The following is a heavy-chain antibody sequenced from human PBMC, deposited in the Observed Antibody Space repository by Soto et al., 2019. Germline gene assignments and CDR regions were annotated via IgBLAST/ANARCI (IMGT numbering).Heavy chain of an antibody. Sequence: PSETLSLTCTVSGGSVTRTSFYWSWIRQPPGKGLEWIGYFHYGGSTNYNPSLNSRVNMSVDTSKNQFSLQLSSVTAADTALYFCVSDRAFSYGFDLWGQGTLVTVSS. CDR1: GGSVTRTSFY. D-gene: IGHD5-18*01. CDR3: VSDRAFSYGFDL. J-gene: IGHJ5*02. V-gene: IGHV4-61*01. CDR2: FHYGGST.